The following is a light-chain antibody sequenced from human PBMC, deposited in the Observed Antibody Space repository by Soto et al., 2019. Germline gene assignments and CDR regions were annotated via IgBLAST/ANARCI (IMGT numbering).Light chain of an antibody. CDR3: QVWDSSTI. J-gene: IGLJ2*01. V-gene: IGLV3-9*01. CDR2: RDS. CDR1: NIGSKN. Sequence: SYELTQPLSVSVAPGQTARITCGGNNIGSKNVHWYQQKPGQAPVLVIYRDSNRPSGIPERFSGYNSGNTATLTISRAQPGDEADYYCQVWDSSTIFGGGTKLTVL.